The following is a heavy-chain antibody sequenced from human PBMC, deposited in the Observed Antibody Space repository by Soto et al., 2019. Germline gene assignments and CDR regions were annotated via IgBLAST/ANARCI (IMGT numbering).Heavy chain of an antibody. CDR3: ARVGGFGATTIDY. CDR2: IYYSGST. J-gene: IGHJ4*02. D-gene: IGHD3-10*01. Sequence: QVQLQESGPGLVKPSQTLSLTCTVSGGSISSGDYYWSWIRQPPGKGLEWIGYIYYSGSTYYNPHPTGRVTXSXDXXRDPFSLKLSSVTAADTAVYYCARVGGFGATTIDYWGQGTLVTVSS. CDR1: GGSISSGDYY. V-gene: IGHV4-30-4*01.